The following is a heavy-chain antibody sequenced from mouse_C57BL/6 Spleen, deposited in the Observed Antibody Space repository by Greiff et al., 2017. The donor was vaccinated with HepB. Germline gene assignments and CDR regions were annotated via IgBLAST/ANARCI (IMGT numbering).Heavy chain of an antibody. CDR3: ASAYGSSLYYFDY. CDR2: INPSSGYT. Sequence: QVQLKESGAELAKPGASVKLSCKASGYTFTSYWMHWVKQRPGQGLEWIGYINPSSGYTKYNQKFKDKATLTADKSSSTAYMQLSSLTYEDSAVYYCASAYGSSLYYFDYWGQGTTLTVSS. D-gene: IGHD1-1*01. J-gene: IGHJ2*01. CDR1: GYTFTSYW. V-gene: IGHV1-7*01.